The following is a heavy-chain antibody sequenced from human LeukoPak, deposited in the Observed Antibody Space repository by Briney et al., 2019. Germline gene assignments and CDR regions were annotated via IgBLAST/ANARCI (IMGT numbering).Heavy chain of an antibody. CDR3: ARDLQSTDFITMIGNY. D-gene: IGHD3-22*01. CDR1: GFTFSSYS. V-gene: IGHV3-21*01. J-gene: IGHJ4*02. Sequence: GGSLRLPCAASGFTFSSYSMNWVRQAPGKGLEWVSSISSSSSYIYYADSVKGRFTISRDNAKNSLYLQMNSLRAEDTAVYYCARDLQSTDFITMIGNYWGQGTLVTVSS. CDR2: ISSSSSYI.